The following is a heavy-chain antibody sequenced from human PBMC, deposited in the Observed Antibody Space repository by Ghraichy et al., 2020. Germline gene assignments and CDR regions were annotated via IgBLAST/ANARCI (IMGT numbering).Heavy chain of an antibody. CDR2: ISSSSSYI. CDR3: AREIGAITIFGVVISPGPYYYYYGMDV. Sequence: GESLNISCAASGFTFSSYSMNWVRQAPGKGLEWVSSISSSSSYIYYADSVKGRFTISRDNAKNSLYLQMNSLRAEDTAVYYCAREIGAITIFGVVISPGPYYYYYGMDVWGQGTTVTVSS. D-gene: IGHD3-3*01. J-gene: IGHJ6*02. CDR1: GFTFSSYS. V-gene: IGHV3-21*01.